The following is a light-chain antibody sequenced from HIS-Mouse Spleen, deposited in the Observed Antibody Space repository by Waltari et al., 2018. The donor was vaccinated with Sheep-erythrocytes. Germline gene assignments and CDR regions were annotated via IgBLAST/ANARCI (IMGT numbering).Light chain of an antibody. J-gene: IGLJ3*02. CDR1: SSDVGSYNL. Sequence: QSALTQPASVSGSPGQSITISCTGTSSDVGSYNLVSWYQQHPGKAPKLLIYEVSKRPSGVPVRFSGSKSGNTASLTVSGLQAEDEADYYCSSYAGSNNWVFGGGTKLTVL. CDR3: SSYAGSNNWV. V-gene: IGLV2-8*01. CDR2: EVS.